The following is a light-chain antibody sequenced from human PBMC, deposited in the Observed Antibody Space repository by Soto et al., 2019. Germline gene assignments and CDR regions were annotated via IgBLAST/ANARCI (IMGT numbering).Light chain of an antibody. Sequence: IQMTQFPSTLSASVGDRVTITCRASQDIGDDLGWYQHKPGKAPKLLIYGASNLQSGVPSRFSGRGSGTDFTLTIISLHPDDSATYYCLQNHNYPRTFGQGTKVDIK. CDR1: QDIGDD. CDR3: LQNHNYPRT. J-gene: IGKJ1*01. CDR2: GAS. V-gene: IGKV1-6*01.